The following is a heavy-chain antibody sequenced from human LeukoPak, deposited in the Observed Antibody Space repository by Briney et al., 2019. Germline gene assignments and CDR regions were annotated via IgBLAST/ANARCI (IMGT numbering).Heavy chain of an antibody. V-gene: IGHV4-4*07. CDR3: ARFRVLRFSVLPSTSYMDV. Sequence: SETLSLTCTVSGGSISSYYWNWIRQPAGKGLEWVGRIQTSGNTNYSPSLESRVTISLDTSRNQFSLSLSSVTATDTAVYYCARFRVLRFSVLPSTSYMDVWGNGTTVIVSS. CDR2: IQTSGNT. J-gene: IGHJ6*03. CDR1: GGSISSYY. D-gene: IGHD3-3*01.